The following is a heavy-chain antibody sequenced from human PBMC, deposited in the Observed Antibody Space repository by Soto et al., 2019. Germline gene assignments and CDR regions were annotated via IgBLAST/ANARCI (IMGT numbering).Heavy chain of an antibody. CDR1: GYTFSNDD. D-gene: IGHD2-21*02. J-gene: IGHJ4*02. CDR2: MTPNSGDT. V-gene: IGHV1-8*01. Sequence: ALVKVSCKAAGYTFSNDDINWVRQAPGQGLEWMGWMTPNSGDTDHAQKFQGRLTLTRDTSISTAYMELSSLRSEDTAVYYCARGGKCGGFYYVDLWGQGALGTV. CDR3: ARGGKCGGFYYVDL.